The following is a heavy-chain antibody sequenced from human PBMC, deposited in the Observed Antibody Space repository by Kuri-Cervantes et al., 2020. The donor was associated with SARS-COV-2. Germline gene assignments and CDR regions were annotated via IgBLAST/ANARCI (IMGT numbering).Heavy chain of an antibody. Sequence: ASVKVSCKGSGYSFTSYWIGWVRQAPGQGLEWMGWISAYNGNTNYAQKLQGRVTMTTGTSTSTAYMELRSLGSDDTAVYYCARALPTVRRGYSYGYYWFDPWGQGTLVTVSS. V-gene: IGHV1-18*04. CDR2: ISAYNGNT. D-gene: IGHD5-18*01. CDR1: GYSFTSYW. CDR3: ARALPTVRRGYSYGYYWFDP. J-gene: IGHJ5*02.